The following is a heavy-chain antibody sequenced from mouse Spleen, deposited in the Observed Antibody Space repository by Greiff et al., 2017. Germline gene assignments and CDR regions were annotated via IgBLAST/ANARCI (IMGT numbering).Heavy chain of an antibody. Sequence: EVKLMESGGGLVKPGGSLKLSCAASGFTFSDYGMAWVRQAPGKGPEWVAFISNLAYSIYYADTVTGRFTISRENAKNTLYLEMSSLRSEDTAMYYCAKQMITSDYYAMDYWGQGTSVTVSS. D-gene: IGHD2-4*01. CDR2: ISNLAYSI. J-gene: IGHJ4*01. CDR1: GFTFSDYG. CDR3: AKQMITSDYYAMDY. V-gene: IGHV5-15*01.